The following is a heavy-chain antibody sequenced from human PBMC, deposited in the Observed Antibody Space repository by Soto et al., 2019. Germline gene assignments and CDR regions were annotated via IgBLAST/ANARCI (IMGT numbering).Heavy chain of an antibody. CDR1: GFNFSNHW. J-gene: IGHJ5*02. V-gene: IGHV3-74*01. D-gene: IGHD2-21*02. CDR2: ITSDGKSK. Sequence: GSPRLSCAASGFNFSNHWMHWVRQRPAEGLVWVSRITSDGKSKAYAESVKGRFAISRDNAKNTLYLQMNGLTAEDTAVYYCAREAGDWPLNWFDPWGQGTLVTVSS. CDR3: AREAGDWPLNWFDP.